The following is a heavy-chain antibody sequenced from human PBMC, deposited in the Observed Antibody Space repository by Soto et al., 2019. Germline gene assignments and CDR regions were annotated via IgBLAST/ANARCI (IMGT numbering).Heavy chain of an antibody. Sequence: GGSLRLSCAASGVSLSSYNMNWVRRCPGKELEWVSCISSSSSYIYYADSVKGRFTISRDNAKDSLYLQMNSLRAEDTAVYYCARAHTPNWFYPCGQGTLVTVAS. J-gene: IGHJ5*02. CDR2: ISSSSSYI. CDR3: ARAHTPNWFYP. CDR1: GVSLSSYN. V-gene: IGHV3-21*01.